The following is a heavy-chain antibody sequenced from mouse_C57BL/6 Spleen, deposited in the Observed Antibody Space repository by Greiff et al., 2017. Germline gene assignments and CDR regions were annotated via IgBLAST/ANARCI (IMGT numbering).Heavy chain of an antibody. V-gene: IGHV3-6*01. J-gene: IGHJ2*01. D-gene: IGHD2-1*01. CDR3: AREGNSLDY. CDR2: ISYDGSN. Sequence: EVKLMEPGPGLVKPSQSLSLTCSVTGYSITSGYYWNWIRQLPGNKLEWMGYISYDGSNNYNPSLKNRISITRDTSKNQVFLKLNAVTTEDTAAYYCAREGNSLDYWGQGTTLTVSS. CDR1: GYSITSGYY.